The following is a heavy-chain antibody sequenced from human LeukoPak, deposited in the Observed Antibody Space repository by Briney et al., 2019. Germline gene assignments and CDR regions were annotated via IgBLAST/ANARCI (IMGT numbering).Heavy chain of an antibody. J-gene: IGHJ4*02. V-gene: IGHV3-11*01. CDR2: ISPNGQTT. CDR1: GITFSDFY. Sequence: GGSLRLSCAASGITFSDFYMTWVRQAPGMGLEWVAYISPNGQTTYYAESLQGRFTISRDNAKSSLFLQINNLGVDDTAVYYCAKAFTALVFFEYWGQGALVTVSS. CDR3: AKAFTALVFFEY. D-gene: IGHD5-18*01.